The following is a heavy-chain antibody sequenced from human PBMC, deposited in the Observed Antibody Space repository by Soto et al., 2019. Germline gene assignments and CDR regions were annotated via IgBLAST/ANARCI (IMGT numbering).Heavy chain of an antibody. CDR3: AHSFGTRITIFGVVRFGYFDY. V-gene: IGHV2-5*01. J-gene: IGHJ4*02. CDR2: IYWNDDK. CDR1: GFPLSTSGVG. D-gene: IGHD3-3*01. Sequence: SGPTLVNPTQTLTLTCTFSGFPLSTSGVGVGWIRQPPGKALEWLALIYWNDDKRYSPSLKSRLTITKDTSKNQVVLTMTNMDPVDTATYYCAHSFGTRITIFGVVRFGYFDYWGQGTLVTVSS.